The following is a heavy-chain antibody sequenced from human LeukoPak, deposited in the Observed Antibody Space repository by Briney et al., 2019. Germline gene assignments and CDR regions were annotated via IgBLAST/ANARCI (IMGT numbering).Heavy chain of an antibody. D-gene: IGHD1-14*01. CDR3: ATETNGRHYDY. J-gene: IGHJ4*02. Sequence: GGSLRLSCTTSGLTFSTSGFNWVRQAPGKGLGWVASIGPTGFDRYHADSIKGRFTISRDNANTFLYLQMDSLIAEDTAVYYCATETNGRHYDYWGQGTLLTVSS. CDR1: GLTFSTSG. V-gene: IGHV3-21*06. CDR2: IGPTGFDR.